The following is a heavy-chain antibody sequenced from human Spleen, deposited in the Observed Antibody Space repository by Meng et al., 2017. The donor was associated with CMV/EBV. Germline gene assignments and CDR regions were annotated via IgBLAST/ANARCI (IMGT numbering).Heavy chain of an antibody. D-gene: IGHD3-22*01. V-gene: IGHV1-24*01. CDR3: ATEPIVVVITRGAFDI. Sequence: QVQLVQAGAEVKKPGASVKVSCKVSGYTLTELSRNWLRQAPGKGLEWMGGFDPEDGETIYAQKFQGRVTMTEDTSTDTAYMELSSLRSEDTAVYYCATEPIVVVITRGAFDIWGQGTMVTVAS. CDR2: FDPEDGET. J-gene: IGHJ3*02. CDR1: GYTLTELS.